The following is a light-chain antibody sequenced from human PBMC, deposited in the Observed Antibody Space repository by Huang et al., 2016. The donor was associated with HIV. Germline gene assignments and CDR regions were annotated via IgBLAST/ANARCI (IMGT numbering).Light chain of an antibody. CDR2: DAS. Sequence: DIQMTQSPSSLSASVGDRVTITCQASQDISNYLNWYQQKQGKAPKLLIYDASNLETGVPSSFSGSGSGTDFTFTISSLQPEDIATYYCQQYDNLPWTFGQGTKVEIK. CDR3: QQYDNLPWT. J-gene: IGKJ1*01. CDR1: QDISNY. V-gene: IGKV1-33*01.